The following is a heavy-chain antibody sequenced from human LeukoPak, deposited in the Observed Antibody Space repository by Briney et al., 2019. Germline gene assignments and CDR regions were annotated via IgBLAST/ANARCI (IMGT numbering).Heavy chain of an antibody. Sequence: GGSLRLSCAASGFTVSSNYMSWVRQAPGKGLEWVSVIYSGGSTYYADSVRGRFTISRDNSKNTLYLQMNSLGAEDTAVYYCARVSYYDSSGYYFLSYVDYWGQGTLVTVSS. V-gene: IGHV3-53*01. CDR1: GFTVSSNY. CDR3: ARVSYYDSSGYYFLSYVDY. D-gene: IGHD3-22*01. J-gene: IGHJ4*02. CDR2: IYSGGST.